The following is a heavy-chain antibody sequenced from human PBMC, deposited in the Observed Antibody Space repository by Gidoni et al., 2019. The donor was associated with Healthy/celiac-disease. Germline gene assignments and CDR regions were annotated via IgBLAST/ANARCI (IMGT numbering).Heavy chain of an antibody. CDR3: ARDHNHDAFDI. CDR1: GFTFSSYG. V-gene: IGHV3-33*01. J-gene: IGHJ3*02. Sequence: QVQLVESGGGVVQPGRSLRLSCAASGFTFSSYGMHWVRQAPGKGLEWVAVIWYDGSNKYYADSVKGRFTISRDNSKNTLYLQMNSLRAEDTAVYYCARDHNHDAFDIWGQGTMVTVSS. CDR2: IWYDGSNK.